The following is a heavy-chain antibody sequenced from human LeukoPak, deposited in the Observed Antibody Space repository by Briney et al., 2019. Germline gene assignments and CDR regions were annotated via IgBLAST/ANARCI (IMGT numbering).Heavy chain of an antibody. J-gene: IGHJ6*02. V-gene: IGHV3-7*02. Sequence: PGGSLRLSCAASGFTFSSYAMSWVRQAPGKGLEWVANIKEDGSAKNYVDSVKGRFTISRDNAKNSLYLQMNSLRAEDTAVYYCAKSGGPHGMDVWGQGTTITVSS. CDR1: GFTFSSYA. CDR3: AKSGGPHGMDV. D-gene: IGHD3-10*01. CDR2: IKEDGSAK.